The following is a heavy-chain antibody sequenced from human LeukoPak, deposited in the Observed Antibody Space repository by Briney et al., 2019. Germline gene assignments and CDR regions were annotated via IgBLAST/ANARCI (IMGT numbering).Heavy chain of an antibody. CDR2: TNHSGST. CDR1: GGSFSGYY. D-gene: IGHD3-16*01. CDR3: ARHRGIMITQYFDY. V-gene: IGHV4-34*01. J-gene: IGHJ4*02. Sequence: SETLSLTCAVYGGSFSGYYWSWIRQPPGKGLEWIGETNHSGSTNYNPSLKSRVTISVDTSKNQFSLKLSSVTAADTAVYYCARHRGIMITQYFDYWGQGTLVTVSS.